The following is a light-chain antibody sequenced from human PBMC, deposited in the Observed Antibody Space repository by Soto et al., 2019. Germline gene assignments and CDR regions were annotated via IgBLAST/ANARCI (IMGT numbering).Light chain of an antibody. V-gene: IGKV3-15*01. CDR1: QSVSSN. CDR3: QQYNNWHPWT. J-gene: IGKJ1*01. CDR2: GAS. Sequence: EIVITQSPATLSVSPGERATLSCRASQSVSSNLAWYQQKPGQAPRLLIYGASTRANGIPARFSGSGSGTEFTLTLSSLQSEDFAVYYCQQYNNWHPWTFGQGTKVDI.